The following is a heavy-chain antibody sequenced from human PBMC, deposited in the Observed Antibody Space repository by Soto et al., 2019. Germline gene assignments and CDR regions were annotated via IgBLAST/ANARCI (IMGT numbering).Heavy chain of an antibody. Sequence: GASVKVSCKASGYTFTSYGISWVRQAPGQGLEWMGWISAYNGNTNYAQKLQGRVTMTTDTSTSTAYMELRSLRSDDTAVYYCARDPYYDFWSGYSNWFDPWGQGTLVTVSS. V-gene: IGHV1-18*01. CDR1: GYTFTSYG. D-gene: IGHD3-3*01. J-gene: IGHJ5*02. CDR2: ISAYNGNT. CDR3: ARDPYYDFWSGYSNWFDP.